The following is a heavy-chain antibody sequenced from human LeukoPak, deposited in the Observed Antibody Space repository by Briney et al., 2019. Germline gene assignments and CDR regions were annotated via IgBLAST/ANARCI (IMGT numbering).Heavy chain of an antibody. CDR2: IYYSGST. V-gene: IGHV4-59*08. J-gene: IGHJ4*02. CDR1: GGSISSYY. Sequence: SETLSLTCTVSGGSISSYYWSWIRQPPGKGLEWIGYIYYSGSTNYNPSLKSRVTISVDTSKNQFSLKLSSVTAADTAVYYCARVPCSGGSCYYYYFDYWGQGTLVTVSS. D-gene: IGHD2-15*01. CDR3: ARVPCSGGSCYYYYFDY.